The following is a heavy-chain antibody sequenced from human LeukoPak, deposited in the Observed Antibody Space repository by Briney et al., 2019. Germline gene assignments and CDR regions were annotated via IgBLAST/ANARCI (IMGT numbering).Heavy chain of an antibody. Sequence: GRSLSLSCAASGFTFSSYGMHWVRQAPGKGLEWVAVISYDGSNKYYADSVKGRFTISRDNSKNSLSLYMNSLTTEDTALYYCVRGHGYNLEDYFDNWGQGTLVTVSS. J-gene: IGHJ4*02. V-gene: IGHV3-30*03. CDR3: VRGHGYNLEDYFDN. CDR2: ISYDGSNK. CDR1: GFTFSSYG. D-gene: IGHD5-24*01.